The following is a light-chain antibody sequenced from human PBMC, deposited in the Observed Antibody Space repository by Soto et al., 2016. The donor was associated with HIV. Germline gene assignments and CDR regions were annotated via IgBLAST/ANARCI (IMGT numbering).Light chain of an antibody. CDR3: QVWDISGDHLRL. V-gene: IGLV3-21*03. CDR2: DDD. J-gene: IGLJ2*01. Sequence: SYELTQAPSVSVAPGRTARITCGGDHIGSKSVHWYQQKPGQAPALVVYDDDDRPSGIPERFSGSNSGNTATLTISRVEAGDEADYYCQVWDISGDHLRLFGGGTKLTVL. CDR1: HIGSKS.